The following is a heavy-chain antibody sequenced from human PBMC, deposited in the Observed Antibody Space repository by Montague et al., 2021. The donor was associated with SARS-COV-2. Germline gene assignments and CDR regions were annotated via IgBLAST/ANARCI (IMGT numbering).Heavy chain of an antibody. V-gene: IGHV4-39*01. CDR2: IYHSGGT. Sequence: SETLSLTCTVSGGSISSDSFYWGWLRQPPGKGLEWIGVIYHSGGTYYGPSLKRRFSISVDTSKNQFSLKVTSVTAADTAVYYCARRPGTFGAAFDIWGLGTMVTVSA. CDR1: GGSISSDSFY. CDR3: ARRPGTFGAAFDI. J-gene: IGHJ3*02. D-gene: IGHD3-10*01.